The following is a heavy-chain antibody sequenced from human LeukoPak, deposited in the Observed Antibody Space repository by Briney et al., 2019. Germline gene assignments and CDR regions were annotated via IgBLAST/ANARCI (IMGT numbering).Heavy chain of an antibody. Sequence: SVKVSCTASGGTFSSYAISWVRQAPGQGLEWMGGIIPIFGTANYAQKFQGRVTITADESTSTAYMELSSLRSEDTAVYYCATARCGGDCYSEAFYYGMDVWGQGTTVTVSS. D-gene: IGHD2-21*02. J-gene: IGHJ6*02. V-gene: IGHV1-69*13. CDR2: IIPIFGTA. CDR3: ATARCGGDCYSEAFYYGMDV. CDR1: GGTFSSYA.